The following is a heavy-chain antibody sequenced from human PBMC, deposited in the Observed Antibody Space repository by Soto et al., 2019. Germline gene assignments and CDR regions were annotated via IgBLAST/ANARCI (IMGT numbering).Heavy chain of an antibody. D-gene: IGHD4-4*01. Sequence: PSQTLSLTCAISGDSVSSNSAAWNWIRQSPSRGLEWLGRTYYRSKWYNDYAVSVKSRITINPDTSKNQFSLQLNSVTPEDTAVYYCARGSKTPALRYYYYYYMDVWGKGTTVTVSS. V-gene: IGHV6-1*01. CDR1: GDSVSSNSAA. J-gene: IGHJ6*03. CDR3: ARGSKTPALRYYYYYYMDV. CDR2: TYYRSKWYN.